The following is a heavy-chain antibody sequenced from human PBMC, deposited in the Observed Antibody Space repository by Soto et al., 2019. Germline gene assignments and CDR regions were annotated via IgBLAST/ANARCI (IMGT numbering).Heavy chain of an antibody. CDR3: ARRVRGRRYEWFDP. V-gene: IGHV4-34*01. J-gene: IGHJ5*02. D-gene: IGHD1-20*01. CDR2: IHHSGGP. CDR1: GFTFSSYS. Sequence: GSLRLSCAASGFTFSSYSMNWVRQAPGKGLEWIGEIHHSGGPKYNPSLKSRVTISVDTSKNQFSLKLSSVIAAGTAVYYCARRVRGRRYEWFDPWGQGTLVPVAS.